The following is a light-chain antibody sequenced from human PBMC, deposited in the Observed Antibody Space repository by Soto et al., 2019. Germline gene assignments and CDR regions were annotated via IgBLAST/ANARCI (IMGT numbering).Light chain of an antibody. CDR1: SSDVGGYNY. CDR2: DVS. CDR3: CSYGGTFYV. J-gene: IGLJ1*01. Sequence: QSALTQPPSASGSPGQSVAISCTGTSSDVGGYNYVSWYQQHPGKAPKLMIYDVSERPSGVPDRFSGSKSGNTASLTISGLQAEDEADYYCCSYGGTFYVFGTGTKLTVL. V-gene: IGLV2-8*01.